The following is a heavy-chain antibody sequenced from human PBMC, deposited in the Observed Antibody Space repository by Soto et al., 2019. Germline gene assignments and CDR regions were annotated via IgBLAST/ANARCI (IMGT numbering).Heavy chain of an antibody. V-gene: IGHV4-30-4*01. CDR3: ARDLGGFPTNYYGMDV. Sequence: PSETLSLTCTVSGGSISSGDYYWSWIRQPPGKGLEWIGYIYYSGSTYYNPSLKSRVTISVDTSKNQFSLKLSSVTAADTAVYYCARDLGGFPTNYYGMDVWGQGTTVPVSS. CDR2: IYYSGST. CDR1: GGSISSGDYY. J-gene: IGHJ6*02. D-gene: IGHD1-26*01.